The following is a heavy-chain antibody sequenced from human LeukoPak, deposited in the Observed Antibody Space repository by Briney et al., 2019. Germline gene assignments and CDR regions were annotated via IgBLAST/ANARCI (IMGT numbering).Heavy chain of an antibody. J-gene: IGHJ4*02. V-gene: IGHV7-4-1*02. CDR3: ARFYSGSYSYFDC. Sequence: GASVKVSCKASGYTFTSYSMNWVRQAPGQGLEWMGWINTNTGNPTYAQGSTGRFVFSLDTSVSTAYLQISSLKAEDTAVYYCARFYSGSYSYFDCWGQGTLVTVSS. CDR2: INTNTGNP. CDR1: GYTFTSYS. D-gene: IGHD1-26*01.